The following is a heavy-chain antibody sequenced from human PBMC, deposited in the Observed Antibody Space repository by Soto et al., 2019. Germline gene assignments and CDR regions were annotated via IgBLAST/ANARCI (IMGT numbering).Heavy chain of an antibody. CDR2: ILYDGSNK. Sequence: PGGSLRLSCAASGFTFSSHAMHWVRQAPGKGLEWVAVILYDGSNKYYADPVKGRFTIPRDISKNTLYLQMNSLRAEDTAVYYCASLSSGYYYAWPFDYWGQGTLVTVSS. CDR1: GFTFSSHA. CDR3: ASLSSGYYYAWPFDY. J-gene: IGHJ4*02. D-gene: IGHD3-22*01. V-gene: IGHV3-30-3*01.